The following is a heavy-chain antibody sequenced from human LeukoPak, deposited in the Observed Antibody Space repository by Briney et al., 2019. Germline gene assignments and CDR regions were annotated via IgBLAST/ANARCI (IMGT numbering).Heavy chain of an antibody. V-gene: IGHV3-23*01. CDR2: ISISDGST. Sequence: GGSLRLSCAASGFIFSNYAISWVRQAPGKGLEWVSVISISDGSTYYADSVTGRFTISRDNSKNTVYLQMNSLRAEDTAVYYCVKDLYRNVFDYWGQGTLVTVSS. D-gene: IGHD1-26*01. CDR3: VKDLYRNVFDY. CDR1: GFIFSNYA. J-gene: IGHJ4*02.